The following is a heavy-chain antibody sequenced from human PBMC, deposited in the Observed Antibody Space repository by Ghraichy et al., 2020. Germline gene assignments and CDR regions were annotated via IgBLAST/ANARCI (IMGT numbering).Heavy chain of an antibody. J-gene: IGHJ4*02. D-gene: IGHD4-17*01. CDR3: AKGSTTVTTSRDYFVD. CDR2: ISGSGGST. CDR1: GFTFSSYA. Sequence: ASGFTFSSYAMSWVRQAPGKGLEWVSAISGSGGSTYYADSVKGRFTFSRDNSKNTLYLQMNSLRVEDTAVYYCAKGSTTVTTSRDYFVDWGQGTLVTVSS. V-gene: IGHV3-23*01.